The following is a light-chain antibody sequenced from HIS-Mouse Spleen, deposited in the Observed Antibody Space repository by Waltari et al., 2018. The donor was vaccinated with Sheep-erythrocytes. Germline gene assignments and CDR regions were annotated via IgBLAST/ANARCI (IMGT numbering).Light chain of an antibody. CDR1: SSDVGGYNY. J-gene: IGLJ3*02. V-gene: IGLV2-11*01. CDR3: CSYAGSYTWV. Sequence: QSALTQPASVSGSPGQSVTISCTGTSSDVGGYNYVSLYQQHPGKAPKLMIYDVSKRPSGVPDRFSGSKSGNTASLTISGLQAEDEADYYCCSYAGSYTWVFGGGTKLTVL. CDR2: DVS.